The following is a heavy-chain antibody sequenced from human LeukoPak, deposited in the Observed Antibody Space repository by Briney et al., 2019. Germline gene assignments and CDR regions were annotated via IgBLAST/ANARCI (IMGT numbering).Heavy chain of an antibody. V-gene: IGHV3-48*03. CDR3: AALDTAMADYYYYGMDV. CDR1: GFTFSSYE. J-gene: IGHJ6*02. D-gene: IGHD5-18*01. Sequence: GGSLRLSCAASGFTFSSYEMNRVRQAPGKGLEWVSYISSSGSTIYYADSVKGRFTISRDNAKNSLYLQMNSLRAEDTAVYYCAALDTAMADYYYYGMDVWGQGTTVTVSS. CDR2: ISSSGSTI.